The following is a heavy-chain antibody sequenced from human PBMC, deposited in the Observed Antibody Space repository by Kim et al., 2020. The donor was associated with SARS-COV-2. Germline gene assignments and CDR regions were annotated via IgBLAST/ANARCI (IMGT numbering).Heavy chain of an antibody. CDR1: GYTFTKNW. Sequence: GESLKISCQGSGYTFTKNWIGWVRQMPGKGLEWMGIINPADSDTRYSPSFQGQVTISADKSVSTAYLQWSSLKASDTAIYFCARHNRDGHQQQVVRTLDLWGQGTLVT. J-gene: IGHJ5*02. CDR2: INPADSDT. CDR3: ARHNRDGHQQQVVRTLDL. D-gene: IGHD6-13*01. V-gene: IGHV5-51*01.